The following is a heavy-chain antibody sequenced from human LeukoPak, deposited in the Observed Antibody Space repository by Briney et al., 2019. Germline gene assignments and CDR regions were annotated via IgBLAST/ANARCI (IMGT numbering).Heavy chain of an antibody. J-gene: IGHJ5*02. CDR3: FRDDGPGT. V-gene: IGHV3-7*01. CDR2: IKEDGSEK. D-gene: IGHD3-10*01. CDR1: GFTFSTYW. Sequence: GGSLRLSCAASGFTFSTYWMSWVRQAPGKGPEWVANIKEDGSEKYYVDSVKGRFPISRDNAKTSLHLQMDSLRAEDTAVYYCFRDDGPGTWGQGTLVTVSS.